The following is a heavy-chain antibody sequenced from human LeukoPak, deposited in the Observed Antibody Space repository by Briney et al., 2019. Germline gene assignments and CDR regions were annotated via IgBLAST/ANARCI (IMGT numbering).Heavy chain of an antibody. CDR3: ARDSGVGACLFCSAFDL. Sequence: ASVKVSCKASGSTFTAYHMHWVRQAPGQGLEWMGWINPNSGGTNYAQKFQGRVTMTRDTSISTAYMELSGLRSDDTAVYCCARDSGVGACLFCSAFDLWGQGTMVTVSS. V-gene: IGHV1-2*02. D-gene: IGHD1-26*01. CDR2: INPNSGGT. CDR1: GSTFTAYH. J-gene: IGHJ3*01.